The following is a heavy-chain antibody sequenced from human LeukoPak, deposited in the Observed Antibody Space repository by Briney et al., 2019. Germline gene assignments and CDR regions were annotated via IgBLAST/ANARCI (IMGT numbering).Heavy chain of an antibody. Sequence: ASVKVSCKASGYTFTGYYMHWVRQAPGQGLEWMGWINPNSGGTNYAQKFQGRVTMTRDTSISTAYMELSRLRSDDTAVYYCARGQLLGATTGWFDPWGQGTLVTVSS. V-gene: IGHV1-2*02. CDR2: INPNSGGT. D-gene: IGHD5-12*01. CDR3: ARGQLLGATTGWFDP. CDR1: GYTFTGYY. J-gene: IGHJ5*02.